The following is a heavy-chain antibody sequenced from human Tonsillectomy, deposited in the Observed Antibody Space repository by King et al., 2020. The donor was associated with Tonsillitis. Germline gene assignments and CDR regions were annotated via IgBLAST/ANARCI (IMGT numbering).Heavy chain of an antibody. Sequence: QLQESGPGLVKPSETLSLTCTVSGGSISNYYWSWIRQPPGKGLDWIGYISYSGTTNYNPSLESRVTISLDTSKNQFSLHLSSVTAADTAVYYCARHQRGSYFDYWGQGTLVTVSS. V-gene: IGHV4-59*08. CDR3: ARHQRGSYFDY. CDR1: GGSISNYY. CDR2: ISYSGTT. J-gene: IGHJ4*02. D-gene: IGHD1-1*01.